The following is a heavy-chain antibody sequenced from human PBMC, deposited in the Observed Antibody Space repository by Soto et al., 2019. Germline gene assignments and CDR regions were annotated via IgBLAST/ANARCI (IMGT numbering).Heavy chain of an antibody. J-gene: IGHJ4*02. CDR1: GGTFRNYP. CDR3: ARGPLVLNYFES. Sequence: QVQLVQSGTEVKKPGSSVKVSFKASGGTFRNYPINWVRQAPGQGLEWMGSIFPLTDIPDYAQNFQARLTISADKSTSTAYMELSSLTSDDTAMYFCARGPLVLNYFESWGQGTLVTVSS. CDR2: IFPLTDIP. V-gene: IGHV1-69*02.